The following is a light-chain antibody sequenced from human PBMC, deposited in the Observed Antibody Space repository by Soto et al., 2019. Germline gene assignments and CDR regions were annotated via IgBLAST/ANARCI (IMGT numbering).Light chain of an antibody. J-gene: IGLJ2*01. Sequence: LVLTQSPSASASLGASVKLTCTLSSGHSSYAIAWHQQQPEKGPRYLMKLNSDGSHRKGDGIPDRFSGSSSGAERYLTISSLQSEDEADYYCQTWDTAILFGGGTKLTVL. CDR3: QTWDTAIL. CDR2: LNSDGSH. V-gene: IGLV4-69*01. CDR1: SGHSSYA.